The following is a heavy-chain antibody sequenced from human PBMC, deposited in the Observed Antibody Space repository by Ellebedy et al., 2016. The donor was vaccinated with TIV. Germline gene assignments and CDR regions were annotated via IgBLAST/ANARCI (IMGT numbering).Heavy chain of an antibody. J-gene: IGHJ3*02. Sequence: GESLKISXAASGFIFSSYSMNWVRQAPGKGLEWVSYISSSPSIINYADSVKGRFTISRDNAKNSLYLQMNSLRAEDTAVYYCARVPVDSSGYYYRYDAFDIWGQGTVVTVSS. V-gene: IGHV3-48*04. CDR1: GFIFSSYS. CDR2: ISSSPSII. CDR3: ARVPVDSSGYYYRYDAFDI. D-gene: IGHD3-22*01.